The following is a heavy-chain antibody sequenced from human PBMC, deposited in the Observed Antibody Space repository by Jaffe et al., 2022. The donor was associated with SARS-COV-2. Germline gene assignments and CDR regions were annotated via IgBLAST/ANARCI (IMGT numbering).Heavy chain of an antibody. V-gene: IGHV3-15*01. CDR3: TSYCSSTSCHKGYYYYGMDV. CDR2: IKSKTDGGTT. J-gene: IGHJ6*02. Sequence: EVQLVESGGGLVKPGGSLRLSCAASGFTFSNAWMSWVRQAPGKGLEWVGRIKSKTDGGTTDYAAPVKGRFTISRDDSKNTLYLQMNSLKTEDTAVYYCTSYCSSTSCHKGYYYYGMDVWGQGTTVTVSS. D-gene: IGHD2-2*02. CDR1: GFTFSNAW.